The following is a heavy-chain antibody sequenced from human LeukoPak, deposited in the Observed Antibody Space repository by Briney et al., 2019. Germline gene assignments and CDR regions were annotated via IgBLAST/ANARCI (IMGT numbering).Heavy chain of an antibody. CDR1: GYSFTSYW. J-gene: IGHJ6*03. V-gene: IGHV5-51*01. CDR3: ARRVAVSGSAPQYTIFGVVGSKGYYYYYMDV. D-gene: IGHD3-3*01. CDR2: IYPGDSYT. Sequence: GDSLKISCKGSGYSFTSYWIGWVRQMPGKSLEWMGNIYPGDSYTRYSPSFQGQVTISADKSISTAYLQWSSLKASDTAMYYCARRVAVSGSAPQYTIFGVVGSKGYYYYYMDVWGKGTTVTVSS.